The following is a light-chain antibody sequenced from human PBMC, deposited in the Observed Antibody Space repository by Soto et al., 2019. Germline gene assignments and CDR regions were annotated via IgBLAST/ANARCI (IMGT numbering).Light chain of an antibody. CDR2: GAS. CDR1: QSVSSSY. CDR3: QQYGSLPPIT. Sequence: EIVLTQSPGTLSLPPGERATLSCRASQSVSSSYLAWYQQKPGQAPRLLIYGASNRATGIPDRFSGSGSGTDFTLTISRLEPEDFAVYYCQQYGSLPPITFGQGTRLEIK. V-gene: IGKV3-20*01. J-gene: IGKJ5*01.